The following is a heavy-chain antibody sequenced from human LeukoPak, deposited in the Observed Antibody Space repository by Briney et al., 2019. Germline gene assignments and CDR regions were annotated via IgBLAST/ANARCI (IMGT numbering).Heavy chain of an antibody. J-gene: IGHJ4*02. CDR2: INPNSGGT. Sequence: ASVKVSCKASGYTFTGYYMHWVRQAPGQGLERMGWINPNSGGTNYAQKFQGRVTMTRDTSISTAYMELSRLRSDDTAVYYCAREGGVSTQLYYFDYWGQGTLVTVSS. V-gene: IGHV1-2*02. CDR1: GYTFTGYY. CDR3: AREGGVSTQLYYFDY. D-gene: IGHD6-13*01.